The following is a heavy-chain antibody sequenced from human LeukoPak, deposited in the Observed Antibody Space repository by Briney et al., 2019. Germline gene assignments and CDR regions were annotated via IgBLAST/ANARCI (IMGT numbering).Heavy chain of an antibody. J-gene: IGHJ4*02. CDR3: ARDLCSSTSCLDD. V-gene: IGHV1-46*01. D-gene: IGHD2-2*01. Sequence: ASVKVSCKXSGYTFTSYYMHWVRQAPGQGLEWMGIINPSGGNTNYAQKLQGRVTMTTDTSTSTAYMELRSLRSDDTAVYYCARDLCSSTSCLDDWGQGTLVTVSS. CDR1: GYTFTSYY. CDR2: INPSGGNT.